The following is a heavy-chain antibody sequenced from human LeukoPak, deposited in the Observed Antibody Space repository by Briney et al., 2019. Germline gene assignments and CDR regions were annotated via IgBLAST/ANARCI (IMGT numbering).Heavy chain of an antibody. Sequence: ASVKVSCKASGYTFTGYYMHWVRQAPGQGLEWMGWINPNSGGTNYAQKFQGRVTMTRDTSISTAYMGLSRLRSDDTAVYYCAGHSHYYDSSGYSDYWGQGTLVTVSS. J-gene: IGHJ4*02. V-gene: IGHV1-2*02. CDR2: INPNSGGT. D-gene: IGHD3-22*01. CDR1: GYTFTGYY. CDR3: AGHSHYYDSSGYSDY.